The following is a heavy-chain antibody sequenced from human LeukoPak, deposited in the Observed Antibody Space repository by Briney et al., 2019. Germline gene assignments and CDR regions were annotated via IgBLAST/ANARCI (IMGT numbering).Heavy chain of an antibody. CDR3: ARDSEPVMITFGGAPSAEESPNLTFFDY. CDR1: GYTFTNYG. D-gene: IGHD3-16*01. Sequence: GASVRVSCKTSGYTFTNYGISWVRQAPGQGLEWMGWISVYTGNTDYAQNLQARVTMTTDTSTSTAYMELRSLRSEDTAVYYCARDSEPVMITFGGAPSAEESPNLTFFDYWGQGTLVTVSS. CDR2: ISVYTGNT. J-gene: IGHJ4*02. V-gene: IGHV1-18*01.